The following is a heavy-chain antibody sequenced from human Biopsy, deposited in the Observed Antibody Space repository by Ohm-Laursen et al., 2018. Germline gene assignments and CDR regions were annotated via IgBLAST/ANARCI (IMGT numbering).Heavy chain of an antibody. Sequence: TQTLTLTCSFSGFSLSSRGMCVSWIRQAPVKALEWLALDDWDDYKHYSSSLQTKLSISKDTSNDQVVLTVNNVDPADTATYYCARTPILIVSAGLVYRHRRHLQGMDVWGQGIAVTVS. CDR3: ARTPILIVSAGLVYRHRRHLQGMDV. CDR2: DDWDDYK. V-gene: IGHV2-70*12. CDR1: GFSLSSRGMC. J-gene: IGHJ6*02. D-gene: IGHD6-13*01.